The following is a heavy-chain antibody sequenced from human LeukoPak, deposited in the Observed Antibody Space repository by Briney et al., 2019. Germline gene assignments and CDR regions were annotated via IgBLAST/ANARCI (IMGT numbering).Heavy chain of an antibody. CDR1: GASISSEY. CDR2: ISYSGST. D-gene: IGHD3-10*01. CDR3: ATDPALANYGSGSYSSFSDY. J-gene: IGHJ4*02. Sequence: SETLSLTCAVSGASISSEYWSWIRQPPGKGLEWIGHISYSGSTNYNPSLKSRVTISVEPSKNQFSLNLGSVTAADTALYYCATDPALANYGSGSYSSFSDYCGQGTLVTVSS. V-gene: IGHV4-59*01.